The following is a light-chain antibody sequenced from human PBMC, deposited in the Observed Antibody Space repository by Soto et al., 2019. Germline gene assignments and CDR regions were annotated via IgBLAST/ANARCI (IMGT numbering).Light chain of an antibody. CDR3: QQYGSAPLT. Sequence: DIVLTQSPGTLSLSPGERATLSCRASQSVASSYLARYQHQRGQAPRLLIYAASSRATGIPDRFSGTGSGTDFTLTISRLEPGDFALYYCQQYGSAPLTFGGGTKVDIK. V-gene: IGKV3-20*01. CDR1: QSVASSY. CDR2: AAS. J-gene: IGKJ4*01.